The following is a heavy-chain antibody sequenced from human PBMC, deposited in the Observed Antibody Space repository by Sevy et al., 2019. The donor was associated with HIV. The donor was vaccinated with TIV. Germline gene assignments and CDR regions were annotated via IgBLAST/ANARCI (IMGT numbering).Heavy chain of an antibody. J-gene: IGHJ4*02. D-gene: IGHD2-2*01. CDR1: GFTFNYYG. CDR2: ISSNGDST. CDR3: LGDLLRPVVVPAASGDY. V-gene: IGHV3-64D*06. Sequence: GGSLRLSCSVSGFTFNYYGMYWVRQAPGKGLQYVSGISSNGDSTDYADSVKGRFIISRDNSKNTLYLQMSSLRPEDTAVYYCLGDLLRPVVVPAASGDYWGQGTLVTVSS.